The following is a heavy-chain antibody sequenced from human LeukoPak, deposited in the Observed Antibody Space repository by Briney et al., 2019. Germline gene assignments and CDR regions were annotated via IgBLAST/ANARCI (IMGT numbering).Heavy chain of an antibody. V-gene: IGHV1-18*01. D-gene: IGHD2-2*01. Sequence: AASVRVSCKASGYTFTSYGISWVRQAPGQGLEWMGWISAYNGNTNYAQKLQGRVTMTTDTSTSTAYMELRSLRSDDTAVYYCARSHIVVVPAELDYWGQGTLVTVSS. J-gene: IGHJ4*02. CDR1: GYTFTSYG. CDR2: ISAYNGNT. CDR3: ARSHIVVVPAELDY.